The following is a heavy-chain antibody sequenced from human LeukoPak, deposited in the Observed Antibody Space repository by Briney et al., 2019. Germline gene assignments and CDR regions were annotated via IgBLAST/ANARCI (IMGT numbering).Heavy chain of an antibody. CDR3: ARDFTVDGTGGFDY. J-gene: IGHJ4*02. CDR2: INPRGVST. Sequence: ASVKVSCKASGYTFTSYYIHWVRQAPGQGLEWMGIINPRGVSTSYAQRFQGRVTMTGDTSTSTVYMELSSLRSEDTAVYYCARDFTVDGTGGFDYWGQGTLVTVSS. V-gene: IGHV1-46*01. D-gene: IGHD6-19*01. CDR1: GYTFTSYY.